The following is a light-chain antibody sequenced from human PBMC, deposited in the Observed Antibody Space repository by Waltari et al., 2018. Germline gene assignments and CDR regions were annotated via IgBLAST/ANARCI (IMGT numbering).Light chain of an antibody. CDR3: MQALQTPWT. J-gene: IGKJ1*01. Sequence: DIVVTQSPLSLPVTPGEPASISCRSSQSLLDRNGYNLLDWYLQKPGQSPQLLIYFGSNRASGVPDRFSGSGSGRDFTLKISRVEAEDVGVYYCMQALQTPWTVGQGTKVEIK. CDR2: FGS. CDR1: QSLLDRNGYNL. V-gene: IGKV2-28*01.